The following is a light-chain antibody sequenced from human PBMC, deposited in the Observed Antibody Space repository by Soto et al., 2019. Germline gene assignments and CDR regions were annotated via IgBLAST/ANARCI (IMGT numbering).Light chain of an antibody. Sequence: QSVLTQPASVSGSPGQSIAIPCTGTSSDVGSYNYVSWYQQHPGKVPILMIFDVNFRPAGVSDRFSGSKSGNTASLTISGLQAEDEDYYYCSSFTTSGSVIFGGGTKLTVL. V-gene: IGLV2-14*03. CDR3: SSFTTSGSVI. CDR1: SSDVGSYNY. CDR2: DVN. J-gene: IGLJ2*01.